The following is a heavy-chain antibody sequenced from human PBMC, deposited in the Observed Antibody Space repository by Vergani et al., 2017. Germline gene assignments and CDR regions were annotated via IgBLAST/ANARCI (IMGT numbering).Heavy chain of an antibody. Sequence: EVQLVQSGAEVKKPGATMKISCKVSGYTFTDHYMHWVKQAPGKGLEWMGLVDPEDGETIYAEKFKGRVTIAADTSTDTAHLELSSLRSEDTAVYYCARMTYYDILTGHEDYGMDVWGQGTTVTVSS. V-gene: IGHV1-69-2*01. CDR2: VDPEDGET. CDR1: GYTFTDHY. D-gene: IGHD3-9*01. J-gene: IGHJ6*02. CDR3: ARMTYYDILTGHEDYGMDV.